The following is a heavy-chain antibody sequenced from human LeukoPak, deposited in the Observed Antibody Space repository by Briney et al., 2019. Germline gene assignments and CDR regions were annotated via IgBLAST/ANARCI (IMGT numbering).Heavy chain of an antibody. J-gene: IGHJ6*02. CDR1: GFTFSSYA. D-gene: IGHD3-22*01. Sequence: PGGSLRLSCAASGFTFSSYAMHWVRQAPGKGLEWVAVISYDGSNKYYADSVKGRFTISRDNSKNTLYLQMNSLRAEDTAVYYCAKVGSYSSGYYYYYYYGMDVWGQGTTVTVSS. CDR3: AKVGSYSSGYYYYYYYGMDV. CDR2: ISYDGSNK. V-gene: IGHV3-30-3*01.